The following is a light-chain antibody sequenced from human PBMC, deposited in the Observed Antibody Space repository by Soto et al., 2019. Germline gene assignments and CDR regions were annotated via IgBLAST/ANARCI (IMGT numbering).Light chain of an antibody. J-gene: IGKJ1*01. CDR1: QSVSSD. CDR2: GAS. Sequence: VVTQSPATLSVFPGETATLSCRASQSVSSDLAWYQQRPGQAPRLLIYGASTRATGIPARFRGSGSGTESRLTISSLQSEDFATYYCQQYNTWHPKMAFGRGTKV. V-gene: IGKV3-15*01. CDR3: QQYNTWHPKMA.